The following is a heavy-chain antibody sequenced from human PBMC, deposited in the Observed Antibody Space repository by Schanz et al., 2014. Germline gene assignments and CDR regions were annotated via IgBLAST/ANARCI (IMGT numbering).Heavy chain of an antibody. J-gene: IGHJ4*02. CDR1: GFTFSTYA. CDR2: ISGSGGST. D-gene: IGHD3-10*01. CDR3: ARANYRRKINFDY. V-gene: IGHV3-23*01. Sequence: EVQLLDSGGGLVQPGGSLRLSCAASGFTFSTYAMSWVRQAPGKGLEWVSAISGSGGSTYYADSVKGRFTISRDNSKNTLYLQMNSLRAEDTPVYYCARANYRRKINFDYWGRGTLVTVSS.